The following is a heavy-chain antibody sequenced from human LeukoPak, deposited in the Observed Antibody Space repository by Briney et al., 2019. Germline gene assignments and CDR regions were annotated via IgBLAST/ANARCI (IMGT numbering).Heavy chain of an antibody. D-gene: IGHD5-12*01. Sequence: PGGSLRLSCAASGFTFSSYAMSWVRQAPGKGLEWVAFIRYDGSNKYYADSVKGRFTISRDNSKNTLYLQMNSLRAEDTAVYYCAKDATGYSGYDLYYFDYWGQGTLVTVSS. V-gene: IGHV3-30*02. CDR1: GFTFSSYA. CDR3: AKDATGYSGYDLYYFDY. CDR2: IRYDGSNK. J-gene: IGHJ4*02.